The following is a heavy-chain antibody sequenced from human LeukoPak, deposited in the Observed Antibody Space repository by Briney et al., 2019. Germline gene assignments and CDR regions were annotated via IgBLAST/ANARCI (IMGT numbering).Heavy chain of an antibody. CDR1: GFTFSSYA. CDR2: ISYDGSNK. CDR3: AELGITMIGGV. J-gene: IGHJ4*02. V-gene: IGHV3-30*04. Sequence: KTGGSLRLSCAASGFTFSSYAMHWVRQAPGKGLEWVALISYDGSNKYYADSVKARFIISRDNSKNTVYLQMNSLRAEDTAVYYCAELGITMIGGVWGQGTLVTVSS. D-gene: IGHD3-10*02.